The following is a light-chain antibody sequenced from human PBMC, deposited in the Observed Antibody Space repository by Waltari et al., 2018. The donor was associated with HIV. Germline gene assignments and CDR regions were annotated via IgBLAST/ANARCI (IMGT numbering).Light chain of an antibody. Sequence: QSVLTQSPSTSGTPGQRVTISCSGSSSNVGTKTVNWYQQVPGTAPKLLIHTNDQRPSGVPDRVSASKAGASASLAISGLRSEDEADYYCAAWDASLNAPVFGGGTKLTVL. CDR2: TND. J-gene: IGLJ2*01. CDR3: AAWDASLNAPV. CDR1: SSNVGTKT. V-gene: IGLV1-44*01.